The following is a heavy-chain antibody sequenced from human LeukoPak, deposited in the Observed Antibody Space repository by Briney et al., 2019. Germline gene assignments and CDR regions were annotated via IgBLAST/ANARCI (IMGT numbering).Heavy chain of an antibody. V-gene: IGHV4-34*01. J-gene: IGHJ4*02. CDR1: GGSFSGYY. CDR3: GTYYSSGSYHATSFDY. D-gene: IGHD3-10*01. Sequence: PSETLSLTCAVYGGSFSGYYWSWIRQPPGKGLEWMGEINHSGSTNYNPAFKSGVTISLNTSNNQSSLKLSTGTTADTAFFSGGTYYSSGSYHATSFDYWGKGTLVTVSS. CDR2: INHSGST.